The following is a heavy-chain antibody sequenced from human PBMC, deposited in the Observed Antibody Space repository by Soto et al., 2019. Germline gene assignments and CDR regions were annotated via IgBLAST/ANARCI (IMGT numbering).Heavy chain of an antibody. V-gene: IGHV3-30*03. CDR1: GFTFSSYV. J-gene: IGHJ6*02. Sequence: GGSLRLSCAASGFTFSSYVMHWVRQAPGKGLEWVSVISIDGSNKYYVDSVKGRFTISRDNSKNTLYLDMNSLRLEDTAVYYCARPTYYYGSGSSEYYYYYGLDVWGQGTTVTVSS. CDR2: ISIDGSNK. CDR3: ARPTYYYGSGSSEYYYYYGLDV. D-gene: IGHD3-10*01.